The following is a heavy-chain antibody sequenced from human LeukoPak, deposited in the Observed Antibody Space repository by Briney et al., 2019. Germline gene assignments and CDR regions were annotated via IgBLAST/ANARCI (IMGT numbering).Heavy chain of an antibody. CDR1: GYTFTSYY. CDR2: INPSGGST. Sequence: ASVKVSCKASGYTFTSYYMYWVRQAPGQGLEWMGIINPSGGSTSYAQKFQGRVTMTRDTSTSTVYMELSSLRSEDTAVYYCARDYSMADYYYYYYMDVWGKGTTVTISS. V-gene: IGHV1-46*01. J-gene: IGHJ6*03. D-gene: IGHD2/OR15-2a*01. CDR3: ARDYSMADYYYYYYMDV.